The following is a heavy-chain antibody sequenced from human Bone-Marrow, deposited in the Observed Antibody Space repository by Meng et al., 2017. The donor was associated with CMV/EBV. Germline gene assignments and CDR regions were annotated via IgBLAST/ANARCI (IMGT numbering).Heavy chain of an antibody. J-gene: IGHJ4*02. Sequence: GESLKISCAASGFTFSTYWMHWVRQAPGKGLMWVSRIKSDGSTTNYADSVEGRFTISRDNAKNTVYLQMNSLRAEDTAVYYCASALRAGYSYARGEGGYWGQGTLVTVSS. D-gene: IGHD5-18*01. CDR2: IKSDGSTT. CDR3: ASALRAGYSYARGEGGY. CDR1: GFTFSTYW. V-gene: IGHV3-74*01.